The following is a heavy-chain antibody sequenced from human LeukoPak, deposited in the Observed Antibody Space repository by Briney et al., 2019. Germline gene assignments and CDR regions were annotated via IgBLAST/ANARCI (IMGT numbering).Heavy chain of an antibody. Sequence: PSETLSLTCAVSGGSISNYYWSWIRQAPGTAPQWIGYIYYSGFTNYNPSLQSRVTKSIVRSKNQFSLTLSSVTAADTAVYYCARHPVVTGSWAYYFDYWGQGILVTVSS. V-gene: IGHV4-59*08. CDR2: IYYSGFT. J-gene: IGHJ4*02. D-gene: IGHD1-1*01. CDR3: ARHPVVTGSWAYYFDY. CDR1: GGSISNYY.